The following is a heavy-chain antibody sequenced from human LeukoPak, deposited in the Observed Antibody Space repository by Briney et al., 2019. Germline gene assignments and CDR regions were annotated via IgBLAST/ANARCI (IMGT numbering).Heavy chain of an antibody. V-gene: IGHV3-23*01. D-gene: IGHD1-26*01. CDR2: ISGSGGST. CDR1: GFTFSSYA. J-gene: IGHJ4*02. Sequence: GGSLRLSCAASGFTFSSYAMSWVRQAPGKGLEWVSAISGSGGSTYYADSVKGRFTISRDHSKNTLYLQMNSLGAEDTAVYYCAKVPNPRVGATAGYYFDYWGQGTLVTVSS. CDR3: AKVPNPRVGATAGYYFDY.